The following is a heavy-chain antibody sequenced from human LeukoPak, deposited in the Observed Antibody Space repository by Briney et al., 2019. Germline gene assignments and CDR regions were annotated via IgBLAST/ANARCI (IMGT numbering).Heavy chain of an antibody. D-gene: IGHD6-19*01. Sequence: PGGSLRLSCAASGFTFSNYAMSWVRQAPGKGLEWVSAITGSGGNAYYADSVKGRFTISRDNSKNTVFLQMNSLRAEDTAVYYCAKDLESGWHGSDYWGQGTLVTVSS. CDR2: ITGSGGNA. V-gene: IGHV3-23*01. J-gene: IGHJ4*02. CDR3: AKDLESGWHGSDY. CDR1: GFTFSNYA.